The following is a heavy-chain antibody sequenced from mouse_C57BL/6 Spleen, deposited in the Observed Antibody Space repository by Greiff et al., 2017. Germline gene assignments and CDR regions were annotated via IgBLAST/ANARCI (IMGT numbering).Heavy chain of an antibody. V-gene: IGHV1-64*01. CDR3: ARLRDLTGPSY. J-gene: IGHJ3*01. CDR2: IHPNSGST. Sequence: QVQLQQPGAELVKPGASVKLSCKASGYTFTSYWMHWVKQRPGQGLEWIGMIHPNSGSTNYNEKFKSKATLTVDKSSSTAYMQLSSLTSEDSAVYYCARLRDLTGPSYWGQGTLVTVSA. D-gene: IGHD4-1*01. CDR1: GYTFTSYW.